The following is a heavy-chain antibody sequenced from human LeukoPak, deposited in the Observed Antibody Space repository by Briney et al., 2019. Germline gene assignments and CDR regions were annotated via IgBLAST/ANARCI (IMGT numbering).Heavy chain of an antibody. V-gene: IGHV4-30-2*01. CDR1: GGSISSGGYS. Sequence: SETLSLTCAVSGGSISSGGYSWSWIRQPPGKGLEWIGYIYHSGSTYYNPSLKSRVTISVDRSKNQFSLKLSSVTAADTAVYYCARGVGYCSGGTCYSYCYGMDVWGQGTTVTVSS. J-gene: IGHJ6*02. D-gene: IGHD2-15*01. CDR2: IYHSGST. CDR3: ARGVGYCSGGTCYSYCYGMDV.